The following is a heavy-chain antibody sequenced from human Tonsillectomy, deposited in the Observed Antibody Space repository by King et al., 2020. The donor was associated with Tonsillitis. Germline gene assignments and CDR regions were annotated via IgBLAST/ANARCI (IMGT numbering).Heavy chain of an antibody. J-gene: IGHJ5*02. Sequence: VQLVESGAEVKKPGSSVKVSCKASGGTFSSYAISWVRQAPGQGLEWMGGIIPIFGTANYAQKFQGRVTITADESTSTAYMELSSLRSEDTAVYYCAREEMGLHYGSGSYPNWFDPWGQGTLVTVSS. CDR2: IIPIFGTA. CDR1: GGTFSSYA. V-gene: IGHV1-69*01. D-gene: IGHD3-10*01. CDR3: AREEMGLHYGSGSYPNWFDP.